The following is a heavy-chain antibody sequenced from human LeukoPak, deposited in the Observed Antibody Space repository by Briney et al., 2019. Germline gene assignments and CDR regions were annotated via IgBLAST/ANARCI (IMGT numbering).Heavy chain of an antibody. D-gene: IGHD3-16*02. CDR1: GVSISTYS. Sequence: PSETLSLTCTVSGVSISTYSWSWIRQPPGKGLEWIGYISYSGSTSYNPSLKSRVFISGEASKNQFSLRLTSVTAADTAVYYCARAGRYLYGSTSYLYFDYWGVGVLVTVSS. CDR3: ARAGRYLYGSTSYLYFDY. CDR2: ISYSGST. V-gene: IGHV4-59*08. J-gene: IGHJ4*01.